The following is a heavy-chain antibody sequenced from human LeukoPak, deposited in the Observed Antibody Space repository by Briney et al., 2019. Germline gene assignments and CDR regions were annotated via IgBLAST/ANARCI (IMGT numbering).Heavy chain of an antibody. CDR3: ARGSGWYLSRIDY. CDR2: INHSGST. D-gene: IGHD6-19*01. CDR1: GGSFSGYY. V-gene: IGHV4-34*01. Sequence: SETLSLTCAVYGGSFSGYYWSWIRQPPGKGLEWIGEINHSGSTNYNPSLKSRVTISVDTSKNQFSLKLSSVTAADTAVYYCARGSGWYLSRIDYWGQGTLVTVSS. J-gene: IGHJ4*02.